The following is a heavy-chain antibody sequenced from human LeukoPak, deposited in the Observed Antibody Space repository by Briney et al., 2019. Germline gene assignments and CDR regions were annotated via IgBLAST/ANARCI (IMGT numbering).Heavy chain of an antibody. V-gene: IGHV3-66*01. CDR2: IYSGGST. D-gene: IGHD6-13*01. J-gene: IGHJ4*02. CDR1: GFTVSSNY. CDR3: AREGYSSSWYPN. Sequence: GGSLRLSCAASGFTVSSNYMSWVRQAPGKGLEWVSVIYSGGSTYYADSVKGRFTISRDNSKNTLYPQMNSLRAEDTAVYYCAREGYSSSWYPNWGQGTLVTVSS.